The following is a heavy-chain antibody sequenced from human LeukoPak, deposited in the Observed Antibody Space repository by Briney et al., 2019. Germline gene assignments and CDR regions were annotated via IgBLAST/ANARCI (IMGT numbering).Heavy chain of an antibody. CDR3: ARSRHDAFDI. Sequence: SETLSLTCTVSGGSISSGGYYWSWIRQPPGKGLEWIGYIYHSGSTYYNPSLKSRVTISVDTSKNQFSLKLSSVTAADTAVYYCARSRHDAFDIWGQGTMVTVSS. V-gene: IGHV4-30-2*01. CDR2: IYHSGST. CDR1: GGSISSGGYY. J-gene: IGHJ3*02.